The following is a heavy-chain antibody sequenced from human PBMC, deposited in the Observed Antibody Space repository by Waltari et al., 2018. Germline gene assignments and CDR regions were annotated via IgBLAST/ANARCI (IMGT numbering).Heavy chain of an antibody. CDR1: GYTFTSYA. D-gene: IGHD3-16*02. CDR3: ARDSYDYIWGSYRLFDY. Sequence: QVQLVQSGAEVKKPGASVKVSCKASGYTFTSYAMHWVRQAPGQRLEWMGWINAGNGNTKYSQKFQGRVTITRDTSASTAYMELSSLRSEDTAVYYCARDSYDYIWGSYRLFDYWGQGTLVTVSS. J-gene: IGHJ4*02. CDR2: INAGNGNT. V-gene: IGHV1-3*01.